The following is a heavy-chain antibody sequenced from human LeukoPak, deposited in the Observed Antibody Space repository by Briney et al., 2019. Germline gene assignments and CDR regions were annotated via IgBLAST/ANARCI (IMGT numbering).Heavy chain of an antibody. CDR3: ARGIAVLVY. V-gene: IGHV4-39*01. Sequence: PSETLSLTCTVSGGSISSSSYYWGWIRQPPGKGLEWIGSIYYSGSTYYNPSLKSRVTISVDTSKNQFSLKLSSVTAADTAVYYCARGIAVLVYWGQGTLVTVSS. CDR1: GGSISSSSYY. D-gene: IGHD6-19*01. CDR2: IYYSGST. J-gene: IGHJ4*02.